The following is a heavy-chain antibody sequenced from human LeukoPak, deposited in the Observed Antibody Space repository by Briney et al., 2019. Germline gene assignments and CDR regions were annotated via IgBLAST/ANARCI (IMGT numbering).Heavy chain of an antibody. CDR3: ARDTAKVWTPNY. J-gene: IGHJ4*02. CDR2: IIPIFGTA. Sequence: SVKVSCKASGGTFSSYAISWVRQAPGQGLEWMGGIIPIFGTANYAQKLQGRVTMTTDTSTSTAYMELRSLRSDDTAVYYCARDTAKVWTPNYWGQGTLVTVSS. CDR1: GGTFSSYA. D-gene: IGHD5-18*01. V-gene: IGHV1-69*05.